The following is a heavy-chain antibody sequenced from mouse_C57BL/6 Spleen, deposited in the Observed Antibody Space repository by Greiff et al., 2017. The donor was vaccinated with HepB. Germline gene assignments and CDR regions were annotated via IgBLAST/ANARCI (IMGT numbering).Heavy chain of an antibody. J-gene: IGHJ4*01. CDR2: INPNNGGT. Sequence: VQLKESGPELVKPGASVKMSCKASGYTFTDYNMHWVKQSHGKSLEWIGYINPNNGGTSYNQKFKGKATLTVNKSSSTAYMELRSLTSEDSAVYYCARGDYGSLYAMDYWGQGTSVTVSS. V-gene: IGHV1-22*01. CDR3: ARGDYGSLYAMDY. D-gene: IGHD1-1*01. CDR1: GYTFTDYN.